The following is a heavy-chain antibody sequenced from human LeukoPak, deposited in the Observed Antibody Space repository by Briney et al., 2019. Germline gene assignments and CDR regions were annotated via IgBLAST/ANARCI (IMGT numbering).Heavy chain of an antibody. D-gene: IGHD4/OR15-4a*01. J-gene: IGHJ5*02. CDR2: IYGSGST. V-gene: IGHV4-4*07. CDR3: ARGAGYGAPHGWFDP. CDR1: GDSINNYY. Sequence: SETLSLTCTVSGDSINNYYWSWIRQPAGKGLEWIGRIYGSGSTKYNPSLKSRVTMSVDTSENQLSLRLNSVTAADTAVDYCARGAGYGAPHGWFDPWGQGTLVIVSS.